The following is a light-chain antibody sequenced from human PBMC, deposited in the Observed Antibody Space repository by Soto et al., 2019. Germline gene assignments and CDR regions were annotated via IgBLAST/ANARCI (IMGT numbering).Light chain of an antibody. Sequence: EIVLTHSPGNLSLSGGKRETLRSRASQSVSSSFLAWYQQKVGQAPRLLIYGASSRATGIPDRFSGSGSGTDFTLTISRLEPEDFAVYYCQQYGSSPRTFGQGTLLEI. CDR1: QSVSSSF. J-gene: IGKJ5*01. V-gene: IGKV3-20*01. CDR2: GAS. CDR3: QQYGSSPRT.